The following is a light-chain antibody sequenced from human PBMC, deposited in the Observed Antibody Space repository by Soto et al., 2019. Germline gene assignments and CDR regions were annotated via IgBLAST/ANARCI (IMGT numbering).Light chain of an antibody. Sequence: QSVLTHPASVAGSPRQSITISCTGTSSDVGSSNLVSWYQQHPGKTPKLIIYEGSRRPSGVSGRFSGYMSGNAASLTISGLQAEAEADYYCCSFARSSTSYVFGTGTKVTVL. CDR3: CSFARSSTSYV. J-gene: IGLJ1*01. CDR1: SSDVGSSNL. V-gene: IGLV2-23*01. CDR2: EGS.